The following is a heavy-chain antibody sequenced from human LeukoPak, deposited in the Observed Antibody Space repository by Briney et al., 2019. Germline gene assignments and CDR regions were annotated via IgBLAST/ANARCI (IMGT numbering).Heavy chain of an antibody. V-gene: IGHV3-11*04. CDR1: GFTFSDYY. Sequence: PGGSLRLSCAASGFTFSDYYMTWFRQAPGKGLEWISYITSSGTTVYYADSVKGRFTISRDNARNSLYLQMNSLRAEDTAVYYCARGGQQLVGSWGQGTLVTVSS. D-gene: IGHD6-13*01. CDR2: ITSSGTTV. J-gene: IGHJ5*02. CDR3: ARGGQQLVGS.